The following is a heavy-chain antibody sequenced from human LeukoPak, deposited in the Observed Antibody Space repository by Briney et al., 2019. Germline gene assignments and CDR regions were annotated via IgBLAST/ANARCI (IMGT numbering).Heavy chain of an antibody. CDR3: ARQLYYDILTGYFGY. D-gene: IGHD3-9*01. J-gene: IGHJ4*02. CDR2: IYYSGST. Sequence: SETLSLTCTVSGGSISSYYWSWIRHRPGKGLEWIGYIYYSGSTNYNPSLKSRVTISVDTSKNQFSLKLSSVTAADTAVYYCARQLYYDILTGYFGYWGQGTLVTVSS. V-gene: IGHV4-59*08. CDR1: GGSISSYY.